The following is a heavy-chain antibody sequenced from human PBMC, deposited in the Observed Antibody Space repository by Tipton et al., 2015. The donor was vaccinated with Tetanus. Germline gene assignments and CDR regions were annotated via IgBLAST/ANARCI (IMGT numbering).Heavy chain of an antibody. CDR2: IYSGGST. D-gene: IGHD2-15*01. J-gene: IGHJ6*02. Sequence: SLRLSCAASGFTVSSNYMSWVRQAPGKGLEWVSVIYSGGSTYYADSVKGRFTISRDNSKNTLYLQMNSLRAEDTAVYYCARGMWVVAATKDEYYYYYGMDVWGQGTTVPVSS. CDR3: ARGMWVVAATKDEYYYYYGMDV. V-gene: IGHV3-53*01. CDR1: GFTVSSNY.